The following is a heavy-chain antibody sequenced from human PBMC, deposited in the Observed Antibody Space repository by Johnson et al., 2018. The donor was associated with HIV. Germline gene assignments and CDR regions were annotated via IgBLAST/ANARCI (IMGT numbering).Heavy chain of an antibody. CDR1: GFTVSSNY. CDR3: ARDEVDDGAFDV. J-gene: IGHJ3*01. D-gene: IGHD2-2*01. V-gene: IGHV3-66*02. Sequence: VQLVESGGGLVQPGGSLRLSCAASGFTVSSNYLSWVRQAPGKGLEWVSLIYSGGHTYYADSVKGRFTISRDSSKNTLYLQMNSLRVEDAAMYYCARDEVDDGAFDVWGQGTMVSVSS. CDR2: IYSGGHT.